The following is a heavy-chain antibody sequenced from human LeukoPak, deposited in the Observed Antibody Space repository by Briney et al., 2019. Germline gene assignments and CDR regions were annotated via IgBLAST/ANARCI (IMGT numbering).Heavy chain of an antibody. V-gene: IGHV3-30*03. CDR1: GFTFSSYG. J-gene: IGHJ6*02. CDR3: ARDLGLTIFGVVIKSHYYYGMDV. CDR2: ISYDGSNK. Sequence: GRSLRLSCAASGFTFSSYGMHWVRQAPGKGLEWVAVISYDGSNKYYADSVKGRFTISRDNSKNTLYLQMNSLRAEDTAVYYCARDLGLTIFGVVIKSHYYYGMDVWGQGTTVTVSS. D-gene: IGHD3-3*01.